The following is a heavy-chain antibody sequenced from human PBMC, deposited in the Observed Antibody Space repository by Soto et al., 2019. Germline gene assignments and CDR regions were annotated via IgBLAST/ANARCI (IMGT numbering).Heavy chain of an antibody. CDR3: ASSRIAVAGSYYYMDV. CDR2: IYYSGST. D-gene: IGHD6-19*01. Sequence: SETLSLTCTVSGGSISSGGYYWSWIRQHPGKGLEWIGYIYYSGSTYYNPSLKSRVTISVDTSKNQFSLKLSSVTAADTAVYYCASSRIAVAGSYYYMDVWGKGTTVTVSS. J-gene: IGHJ6*03. CDR1: GGSISSGGYY. V-gene: IGHV4-31*03.